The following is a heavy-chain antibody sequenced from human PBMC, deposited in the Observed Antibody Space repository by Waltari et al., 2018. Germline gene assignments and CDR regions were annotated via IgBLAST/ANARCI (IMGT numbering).Heavy chain of an antibody. D-gene: IGHD3-22*01. J-gene: IGHJ3*02. CDR3: VRDQWFAFDI. Sequence: EVQLVESVGGLVQPGGSLRPSCAAPGFTLSNYWMSWVRQAPGKGPEWVANIMTDGREEYYVDSVRGRFTISRDNAKNSLYLQMNSLRPEDTAVYYCVRDQWFAFDIWGQGTMVTVSS. CDR2: IMTDGREE. CDR1: GFTLSNYW. V-gene: IGHV3-7*01.